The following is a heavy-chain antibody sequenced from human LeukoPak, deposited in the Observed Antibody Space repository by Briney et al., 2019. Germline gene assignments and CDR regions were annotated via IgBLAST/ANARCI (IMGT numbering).Heavy chain of an antibody. D-gene: IGHD2-2*02. CDR2: IYHSGST. V-gene: IGHV4-30-2*01. J-gene: IGHJ3*02. Sequence: PSETLSLTCTVSGGSISSGGYYWSWIRQPPGKGLEWIGYIYHSGSTYYNPSLKSRVTISVDRSKNQFSLKLSSVTAADTAVYYCARDLTLGYCSSTSCYNALDIWGQGTMVTVSS. CDR3: ARDLTLGYCSSTSCYNALDI. CDR1: GGSISSGGYY.